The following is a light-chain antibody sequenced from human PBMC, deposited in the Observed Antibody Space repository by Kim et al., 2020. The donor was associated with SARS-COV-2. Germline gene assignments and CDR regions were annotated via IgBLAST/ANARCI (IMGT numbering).Light chain of an antibody. J-gene: IGLJ2*01. CDR3: QTWGSGIVV. CDR1: RGHSNYA. Sequence: ASVKLTCTLSRGHSNYAIAWHQQQPEKGPRYLMKLNSDGSHSKGDGIPDRFSGSSSGAERYLTISSLQSEDEADYYCQTWGSGIVVFGGGTQLTVL. V-gene: IGLV4-69*01. CDR2: LNSDGSH.